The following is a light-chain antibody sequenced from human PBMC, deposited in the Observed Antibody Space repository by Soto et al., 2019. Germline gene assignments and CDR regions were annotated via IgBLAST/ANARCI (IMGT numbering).Light chain of an antibody. CDR1: QSISNN. CDR3: QQYNNWRT. CDR2: GAS. J-gene: IGKJ1*01. Sequence: EIVMTQSPATLSVSPGERATLSYRASQSISNNLAWYQQKRGQAPRLLIYGASTRATGIPARFSGSGSGTEFTLNISSLQSEDFAFYYCQQYNNWRTFGQGTKVEI. V-gene: IGKV3-15*01.